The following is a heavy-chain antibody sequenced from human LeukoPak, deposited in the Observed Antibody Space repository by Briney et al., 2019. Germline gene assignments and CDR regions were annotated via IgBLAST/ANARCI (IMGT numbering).Heavy chain of an antibody. CDR2: IYYSGST. Sequence: SETPSLTCTVSGGSISSYYWSWIRQPPGKGLEWIGYIYYSGSTNYNPSLKSRVTISVDTSKSQFSLKLSSVTAADTAVYYCASSELSSSWYNSYWGQGTLVTVSS. J-gene: IGHJ4*02. V-gene: IGHV4-59*01. CDR3: ASSELSSSWYNSY. CDR1: GGSISSYY. D-gene: IGHD6-13*01.